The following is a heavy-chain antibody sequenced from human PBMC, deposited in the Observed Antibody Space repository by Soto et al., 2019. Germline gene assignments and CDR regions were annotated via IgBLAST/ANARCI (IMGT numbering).Heavy chain of an antibody. Sequence: GGSLRLSCAASGFVFSNYAISWVRQAPGKGLEWVAGISGSGSGTHYAESVKGRFTISRDNSKNTVYLQMNSLRAEDTAVYYCAKSHKGRTIAVAWFDPWGQGTLVTVS. D-gene: IGHD6-13*01. J-gene: IGHJ5*02. CDR2: ISGSGSGT. CDR1: GFVFSNYA. CDR3: AKSHKGRTIAVAWFDP. V-gene: IGHV3-23*01.